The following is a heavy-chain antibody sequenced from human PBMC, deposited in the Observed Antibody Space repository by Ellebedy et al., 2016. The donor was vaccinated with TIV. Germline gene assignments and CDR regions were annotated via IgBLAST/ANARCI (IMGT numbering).Heavy chain of an antibody. V-gene: IGHV4-59*01. D-gene: IGHD3-10*01. CDR1: GDSISTYY. J-gene: IGHJ4*02. CDR2: IYHTGST. Sequence: MPSETLSLTCTVSGDSISTYYWSWIRQPPGKGLEWIGYIYHTGSTTHNPSLKSRVTISVDVSTNHFSLSLTSVTAADTAVYYCARDSQSAWFGRPRHYFDHWGQGALVTVSP. CDR3: ARDSQSAWFGRPRHYFDH.